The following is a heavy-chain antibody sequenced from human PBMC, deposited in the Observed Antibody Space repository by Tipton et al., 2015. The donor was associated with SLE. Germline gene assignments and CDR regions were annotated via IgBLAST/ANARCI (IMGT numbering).Heavy chain of an antibody. CDR1: GFTFGDYV. Sequence: SLRLSCTTSGFTFGDYVMNWIRQAPGKGLEWLGFIKSNAYGGTTEYAASVKGRCSISRDDSERIAYLQVSSLKTEDTAVYYCATGPTDYDKSGYSRYFDLWGRGTLVTVSS. J-gene: IGHJ2*01. CDR3: ATGPTDYDKSGYSRYFDL. D-gene: IGHD3-22*01. CDR2: IKSNAYGGTT. V-gene: IGHV3-49*03.